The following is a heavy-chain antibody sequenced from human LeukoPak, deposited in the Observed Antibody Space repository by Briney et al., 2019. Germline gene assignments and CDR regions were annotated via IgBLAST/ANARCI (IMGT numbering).Heavy chain of an antibody. D-gene: IGHD3-9*01. CDR2: INHSGST. CDR1: GGSFSGYY. CDR3: ARAGVLTGYYTYYFGY. Sequence: PSETLSLTCAVYGGSFSGYYWSWIRQPPGKGLEWIGEINHSGSTNYNPSLKSRVTISVDTSKNQFSLKLSSVTAADTAVYYCARAGVLTGYYTYYFGYWGQGTLVTVSS. V-gene: IGHV4-34*01. J-gene: IGHJ4*02.